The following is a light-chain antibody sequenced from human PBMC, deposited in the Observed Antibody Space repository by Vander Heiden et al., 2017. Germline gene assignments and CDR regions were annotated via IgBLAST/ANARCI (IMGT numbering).Light chain of an antibody. V-gene: IGLV1-51*01. CDR1: RSNMGVNY. Sequence: QSLLPRPPSVSAAPDQKFPISCSGTRSNMGVNYLPWSQQPPGTAPRLLNYDDKKRPSVIPDRFSGSKSGTSATLGITGLQTGDEADYYCGTWDNTLSAGVFGGGTKLTVL. CDR2: DDK. J-gene: IGLJ2*01. CDR3: GTWDNTLSAGV.